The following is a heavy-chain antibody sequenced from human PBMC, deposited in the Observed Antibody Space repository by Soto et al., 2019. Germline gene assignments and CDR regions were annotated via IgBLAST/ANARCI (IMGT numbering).Heavy chain of an antibody. CDR3: ARVYSGSYSDS. V-gene: IGHV4-4*02. Sequence: QVQLQESGPGLVKPSGTLSLTCAVSGGSIRSNNWWCWVRQPPGKGLEWVGEIFNSGSTNYNPSLKSRVTISVDKSKNQLYLKLSCVSAADTAVYYCARVYSGSYSDSWGQGTLVTVSS. CDR1: GGSIRSNNW. D-gene: IGHD1-26*01. J-gene: IGHJ4*02. CDR2: IFNSGST.